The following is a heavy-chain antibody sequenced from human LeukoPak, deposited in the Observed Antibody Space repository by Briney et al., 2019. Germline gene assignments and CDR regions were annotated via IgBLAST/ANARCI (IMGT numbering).Heavy chain of an antibody. CDR3: ARDPHAYDSSGYWFDY. J-gene: IGHJ4*02. Sequence: GGSLRLSCAASRFTFSSYAMHWVRQAPGKGLEWVAVISYDGSNKCYADSVKGRFTISRDNSKNTLYLQMNSLRAEDTAVYYCARDPHAYDSSGYWFDYWGQGTLVTVSS. CDR1: RFTFSSYA. D-gene: IGHD3-22*01. CDR2: ISYDGSNK. V-gene: IGHV3-30-3*01.